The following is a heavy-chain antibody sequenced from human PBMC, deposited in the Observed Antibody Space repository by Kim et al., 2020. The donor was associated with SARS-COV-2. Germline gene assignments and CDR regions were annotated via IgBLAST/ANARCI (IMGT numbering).Heavy chain of an antibody. V-gene: IGHV3-23*01. Sequence: GGSLRLSCAASGFTFDINNMNWVRQAPGKRLEWVSTIDGGGRNTYYADSVKGRFTISRDNSKNTLYLQMNSLRAEDTALYYCVKASNFDFWGQGTMVTVS. CDR1: GFTFDINN. CDR2: IDGGGRNT. CDR3: VKASNFDF. J-gene: IGHJ4*02.